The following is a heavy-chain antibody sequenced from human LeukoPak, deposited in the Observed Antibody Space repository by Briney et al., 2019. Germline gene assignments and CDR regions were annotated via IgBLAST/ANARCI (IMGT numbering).Heavy chain of an antibody. CDR2: IIPIFGTA. V-gene: IGHV1-69*01. J-gene: IGHJ4*02. CDR3: AREAGGFLLQY. D-gene: IGHD3-3*01. CDR1: GGTFSSYT. Sequence: SVKVSCKASGGTFSSYTISWVRQAPGQGLEWMGGIIPIFGTANYAQKFQGRVIITADESTSTAYMELSSLRSEDTAVYYCAREAGGFLLQYWGQGTLVTVSS.